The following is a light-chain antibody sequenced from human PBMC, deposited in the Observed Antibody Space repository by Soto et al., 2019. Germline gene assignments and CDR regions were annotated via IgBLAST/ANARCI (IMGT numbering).Light chain of an antibody. CDR2: GAS. J-gene: IGKJ1*01. V-gene: IGKV3-20*01. CDR3: QQYGNSSWT. Sequence: ELVLTQSPGTLSLSPEERATLSCRASQSVSGSFLAWYQQEPGQAPRLLIYGASSRATGIPDRFSGSGSGTDFTLTISRLEPEDFAVYYCQQYGNSSWTFGQGTKVDIK. CDR1: QSVSGSF.